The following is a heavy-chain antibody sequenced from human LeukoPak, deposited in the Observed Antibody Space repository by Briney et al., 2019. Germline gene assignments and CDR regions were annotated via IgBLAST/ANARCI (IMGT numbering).Heavy chain of an antibody. V-gene: IGHV1-2*02. CDR1: GYTFTGYY. J-gene: IGHJ4*02. CDR3: AREGVGYSSGWYPGFDY. D-gene: IGHD6-19*01. Sequence: ASVKVSCKASGYTFTGYYMHWVRQAPGRGLEWMGWINPNSGGTNYAQKFQGRVTMTRDTSISTAYMELSRLRSDDTAVYYCAREGVGYSSGWYPGFDYWGQGTLVTVSS. CDR2: INPNSGGT.